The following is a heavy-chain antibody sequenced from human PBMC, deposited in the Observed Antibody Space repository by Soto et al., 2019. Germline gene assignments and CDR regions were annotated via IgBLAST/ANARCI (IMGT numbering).Heavy chain of an antibody. Sequence: SETLSLTCTVSGGSISISTYYWGWIRQPPGKGLEWIGSIYYSGSTYYNPSLKSRVTISVDTSKNQFSLKLSSVTAADTAVYYCARHGQLYNSGWYLNWFDPWGQGTLVTVSS. V-gene: IGHV4-39*01. CDR3: ARHGQLYNSGWYLNWFDP. CDR2: IYYSGST. D-gene: IGHD6-19*01. CDR1: GGSISISTYY. J-gene: IGHJ5*02.